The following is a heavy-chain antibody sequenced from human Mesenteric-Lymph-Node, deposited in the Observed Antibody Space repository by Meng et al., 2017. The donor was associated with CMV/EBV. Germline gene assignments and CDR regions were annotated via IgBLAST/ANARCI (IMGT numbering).Heavy chain of an antibody. V-gene: IGHV3-74*01. Sequence: GESLKISCAASGFTFSKYWMHWVRQAPGKGLMWVSRISTEGSSTSYADSVQGRFTISRDNAKNTLYLQMNSLRAEDTAVYYCARDRDYQLLEGDFFYSMDVWGQGTTVTVSS. J-gene: IGHJ6*02. CDR3: ARDRDYQLLEGDFFYSMDV. D-gene: IGHD4/OR15-4a*01. CDR2: ISTEGSST. CDR1: GFTFSKYW.